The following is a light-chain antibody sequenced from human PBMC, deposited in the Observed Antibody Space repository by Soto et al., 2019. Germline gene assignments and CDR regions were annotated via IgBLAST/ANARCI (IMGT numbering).Light chain of an antibody. Sequence: DIVLTQSPATLSLSPGERATLSCRASQSVSSYLAWYQQKPGQAPRLLIYDASNRATGIPARFSGSGSGTDFTLTISSLEPEDCAVYYCQQRSNWALTFGGGTKVELK. CDR3: QQRSNWALT. J-gene: IGKJ4*01. CDR2: DAS. V-gene: IGKV3-11*01. CDR1: QSVSSY.